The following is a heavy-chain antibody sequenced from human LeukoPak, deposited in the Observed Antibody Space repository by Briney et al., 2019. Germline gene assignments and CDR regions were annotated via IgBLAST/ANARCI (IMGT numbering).Heavy chain of an antibody. J-gene: IGHJ4*02. Sequence: GRSLRLSCAASGFPFSHYGMHWVRQAPGKGLEWMAVISYDGANEHYADSVKGRFTISRDNSKSTLYLQMDSLRPDDTAVYYCAKVQTWNYMSGPDYWGQGTLVTVSS. V-gene: IGHV3-30*18. CDR3: AKVQTWNYMSGPDY. D-gene: IGHD1-7*01. CDR2: ISYDGANE. CDR1: GFPFSHYG.